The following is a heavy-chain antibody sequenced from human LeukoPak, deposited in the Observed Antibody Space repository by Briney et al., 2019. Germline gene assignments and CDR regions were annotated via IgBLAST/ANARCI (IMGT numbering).Heavy chain of an antibody. D-gene: IGHD3-22*01. CDR1: GFTSSSDS. J-gene: IGHJ4*02. CDR3: ARVLDYYYDSSGLMDY. Sequence: GGSLRLSCAASGFTSSSDSMNWVRQAPGNGLGWVSSISSSSSYIYYADSVKGRFTISRDNAKNSLDLQMNSLRAEDTAVYYCARVLDYYYDSSGLMDYWGQGTLVTVSS. CDR2: ISSSSSYI. V-gene: IGHV3-21*01.